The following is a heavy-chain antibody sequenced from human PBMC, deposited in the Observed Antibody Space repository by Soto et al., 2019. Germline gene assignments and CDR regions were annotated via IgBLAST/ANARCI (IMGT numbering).Heavy chain of an antibody. CDR2: INAGNGNT. D-gene: IGHD2-21*02. CDR3: ARSIVLVTALDY. V-gene: IGHV1-3*05. CDR1: GYTFTSYA. J-gene: IGHJ4*02. Sequence: QVQLVQSGAEEKKPGASVKVSCKASGYTFTSYAMHWVRQDPGQRLEWMGWINAGNGNTKYSQKFQGRVTITRDNSASTAYMELSSLRSEDTAVYYCARSIVLVTALDYWGQGTLGTVSS.